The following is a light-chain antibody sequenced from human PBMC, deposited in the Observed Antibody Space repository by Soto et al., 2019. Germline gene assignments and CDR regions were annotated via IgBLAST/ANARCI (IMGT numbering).Light chain of an antibody. Sequence: SSLTKPASVSGSPGQSITISCPGTSSDVGGYNYVSWYQQHPGKAPKLMIYDVSNRPSGVSNRFSGSKSGNTASLTISGLQAEDEADYYCSSYTSSSTDYVFGTGTKVTVL. CDR2: DVS. CDR3: SSYTSSSTDYV. V-gene: IGLV2-14*01. J-gene: IGLJ1*01. CDR1: SSDVGGYNY.